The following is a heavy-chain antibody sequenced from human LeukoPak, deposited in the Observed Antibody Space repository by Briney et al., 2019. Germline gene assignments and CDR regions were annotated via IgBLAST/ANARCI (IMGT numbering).Heavy chain of an antibody. CDR2: IKQHGSEK. CDR1: GFTFSSYW. CDR3: ARDWLGLYFDY. D-gene: IGHD5-12*01. J-gene: IGHJ4*02. Sequence: GGSLRLSCAASGFTFSSYWMSWVRQAPGKGLEWVANIKQHGSEKYYVDSVKGRFTVSRDNAKNSLYLQMNNLRAEDTAVYYCARDWLGLYFDYWGQGTLVTVSS. V-gene: IGHV3-7*01.